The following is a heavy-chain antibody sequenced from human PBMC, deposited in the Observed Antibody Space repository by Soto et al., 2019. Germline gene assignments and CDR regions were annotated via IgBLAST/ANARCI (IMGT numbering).Heavy chain of an antibody. CDR2: IRGSGGST. J-gene: IGHJ3*01. V-gene: IGHV3-23*01. Sequence: ASCRVTFRIYAVGLARQDPGKGLEWVSAIRGSGGSTYYADSVKGRFTIPRDNSKNTLYLPMTRLIDEDPAVYYCAKSETAPSPDAFDLRGQGTMVTVS. CDR1: RVTFRIYA. CDR3: AKSETAPSPDAFDL. D-gene: IGHD2-21*02.